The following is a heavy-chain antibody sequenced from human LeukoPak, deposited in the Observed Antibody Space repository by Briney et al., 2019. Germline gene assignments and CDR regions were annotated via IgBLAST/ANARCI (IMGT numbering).Heavy chain of an antibody. CDR3: TRGSLSGSSRDY. CDR1: GYTFTGYD. D-gene: IGHD1-26*01. CDR2: MNPNTGDT. Sequence: ASVRVSCKASGYTFTGYDINWVRQATGQGLEWMGWMNPNTGDTGYAQKFQGRVTMTRNSSIDTAYMELSGLRSEDTAVYYCTRGSLSGSSRDYWGQGTLLTVSS. J-gene: IGHJ4*02. V-gene: IGHV1-8*01.